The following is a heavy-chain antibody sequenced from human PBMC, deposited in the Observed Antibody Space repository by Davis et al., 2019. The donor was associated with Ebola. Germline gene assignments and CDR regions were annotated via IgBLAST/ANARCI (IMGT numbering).Heavy chain of an antibody. D-gene: IGHD2-15*01. J-gene: IGHJ4*02. CDR3: AREGGGLDH. CDR1: GDSVSSNSAT. V-gene: IGHV6-1*01. CDR2: TYYRSKWSN. Sequence: LRLSCAISGDSVSSNSATWDWIRQSPSRGLQWLGRTYYRSKWSNDYAISMKSRITINPDTSKNQFSLQVHSVTPEDTAVYYCAREGGGLDHWGQGILVTVSS.